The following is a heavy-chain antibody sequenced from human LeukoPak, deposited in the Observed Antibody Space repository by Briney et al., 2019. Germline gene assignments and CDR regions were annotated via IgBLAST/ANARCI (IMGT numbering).Heavy chain of an antibody. CDR3: ARDPNYYGSGPYYFDY. J-gene: IGHJ4*02. Sequence: ASVKVSCKASGYTFTSYGISWVRQAPGQGREWMGWISAYNGNTNYAQKLQGRVTMTTDTSTSTAYMELRSLRSDDTAVYYCARDPNYYGSGPYYFDYWGQGTLVTVSS. D-gene: IGHD3-10*01. CDR1: GYTFTSYG. V-gene: IGHV1-18*04. CDR2: ISAYNGNT.